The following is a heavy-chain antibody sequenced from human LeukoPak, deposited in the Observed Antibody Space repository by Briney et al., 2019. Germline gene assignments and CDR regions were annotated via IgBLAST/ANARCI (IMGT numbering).Heavy chain of an antibody. Sequence: GGSLRLSCAASGFTFSDYYMNWIRQAPGKGLEWVSYISSSGTTIYYADSVKGRFTISRDNTKNSLYLQMNSLRAEDTAVYYCAKDLGVTTLDYWGQGTLVTVSA. J-gene: IGHJ4*02. V-gene: IGHV3-11*01. CDR2: ISSSGTTI. CDR1: GFTFSDYY. CDR3: AKDLGVTTLDY. D-gene: IGHD2-21*02.